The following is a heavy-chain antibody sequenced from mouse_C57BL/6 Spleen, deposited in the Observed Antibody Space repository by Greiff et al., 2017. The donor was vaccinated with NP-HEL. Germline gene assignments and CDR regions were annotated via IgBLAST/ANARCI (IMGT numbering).Heavy chain of an antibody. J-gene: IGHJ3*01. CDR3: ARDDYERGAY. CDR1: GFTFSDYG. CDR2: ISSGSSTI. V-gene: IGHV5-17*01. D-gene: IGHD2-4*01. Sequence: EVKVVESGGGLVKPGGSLKLSCAASGFTFSDYGMHWVRQAPEKGLEWVAYISSGSSTIYYADTVKGRFTISRDNAKNTLFLQMTSLRSEDTAMYYCARDDYERGAYWGQGTLVTVSA.